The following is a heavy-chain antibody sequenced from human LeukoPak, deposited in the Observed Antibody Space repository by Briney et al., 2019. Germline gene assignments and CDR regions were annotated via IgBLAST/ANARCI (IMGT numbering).Heavy chain of an antibody. CDR2: ISYDGSNK. CDR1: GFTFSSYA. D-gene: IGHD5-18*01. J-gene: IGHJ4*02. CDR3: ARGRRIQLWLSI. V-gene: IGHV3-30*04. Sequence: GGSLRLSCAASGFTFSSYAMHWVRQAPGKGLEWVAVISYDGSNKYYADSVKGRFTISRDNSKNTLYLQMNSLRAEDTAVYYCARGRRIQLWLSIWGQGTLVTVS.